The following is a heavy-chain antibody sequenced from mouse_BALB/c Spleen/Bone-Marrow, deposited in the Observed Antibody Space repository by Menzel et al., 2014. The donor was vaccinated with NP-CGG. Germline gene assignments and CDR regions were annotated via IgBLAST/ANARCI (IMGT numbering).Heavy chain of an antibody. CDR1: GYTFTSYW. Sequence: VQLQQSGAELVKPGASVKLSCKASGYTFTSYWIHWVKQRPGQGLEWIGEINPSNGRTNYNEEFKSKATLTVDKSSSTAYMQLSSLTSEDSAVYYCARLLLRFYALDYWGQGTSVTVSS. J-gene: IGHJ4*01. CDR3: ARLLLRFYALDY. D-gene: IGHD1-1*01. V-gene: IGHV1S81*02. CDR2: INPSNGRT.